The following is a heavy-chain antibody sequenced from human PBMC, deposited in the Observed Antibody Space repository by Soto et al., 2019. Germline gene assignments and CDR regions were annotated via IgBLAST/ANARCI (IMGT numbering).Heavy chain of an antibody. CDR1: GFTFSIYA. V-gene: IGHV3-64D*06. J-gene: IGHJ5*02. Sequence: GGSLRLSCSASGFTFSIYAIHWVRQAPGKGLEYVSTISPNGDSTYYADSVKGRFAISRDNSKNTLYLQMSSLRAEDTAVYYCVKGEYYYDSGAYYPFDPWGQGTLVTVSS. CDR3: VKGEYYYDSGAYYPFDP. D-gene: IGHD3-22*01. CDR2: ISPNGDST.